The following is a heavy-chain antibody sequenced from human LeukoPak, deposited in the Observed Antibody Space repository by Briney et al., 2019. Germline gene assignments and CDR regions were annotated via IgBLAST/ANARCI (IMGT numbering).Heavy chain of an antibody. CDR2: IYPGDSDT. CDR3: ARPPRSSGCDAFDI. Sequence: GESLQISCKGSGYSLTSYWIGWVRQMPGKGLEWMGIIYPGDSDTRYSPSFQGQVTISADKSISTAYLQWSSLKASDTAIYYCARPPRSSGCDAFDIWGQGTMVTVSS. V-gene: IGHV5-51*01. D-gene: IGHD7-27*01. CDR1: GYSLTSYW. J-gene: IGHJ3*02.